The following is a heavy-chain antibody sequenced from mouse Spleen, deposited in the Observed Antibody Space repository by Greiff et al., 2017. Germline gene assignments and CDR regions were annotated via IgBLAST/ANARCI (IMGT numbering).Heavy chain of an antibody. CDR3: ARKDYGNYLAY. V-gene: IGHV1-85*01. J-gene: IGHJ3*01. Sequence: VMLVESGPELVKPGASVKLSCKASGYTFTSYDINWVKQRPGQGLEWIGWIYPRDGSTKYNEKFKGKATLTVDTSSSTAYMELHSLTSEDSAVYFCARKDYGNYLAYWGQGTLVTVSA. D-gene: IGHD2-1*01. CDR1: GYTFTSYD. CDR2: IYPRDGST.